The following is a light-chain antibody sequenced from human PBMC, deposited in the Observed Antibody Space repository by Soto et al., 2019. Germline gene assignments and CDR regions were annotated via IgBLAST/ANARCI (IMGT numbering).Light chain of an antibody. CDR3: SSYTGSNTLV. CDR1: SSDVGGYNY. J-gene: IGLJ2*01. V-gene: IGLV2-14*01. CDR2: EVF. Sequence: QAVVTQPASVSGSPGQSLTISCTGTSSDVGGYNYVSWYQQHPGKAPKLVIYEVFNRPSGVSDRFSGSKSGNTASLTISGLQAEDEAAYYCSSYTGSNTLVFGGGTKLTVL.